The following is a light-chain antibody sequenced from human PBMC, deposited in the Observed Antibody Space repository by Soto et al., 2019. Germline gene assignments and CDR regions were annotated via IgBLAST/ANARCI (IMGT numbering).Light chain of an antibody. CDR3: QQAYSTPRT. CDR1: QSISSY. CDR2: AAS. Sequence: DIQMTQSPSSLSASVGDRVTITCRASQSISSYLNWYQQKPGKAPKLLIYAASSLLSGVPSRFSGSGSRTDFTLTISSLQPEDFATYYCQQAYSTPRTFGQGTKVEIK. J-gene: IGKJ1*01. V-gene: IGKV1-39*01.